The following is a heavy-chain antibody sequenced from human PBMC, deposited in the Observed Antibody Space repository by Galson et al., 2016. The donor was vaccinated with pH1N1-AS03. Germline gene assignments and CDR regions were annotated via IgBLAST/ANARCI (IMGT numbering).Heavy chain of an antibody. Sequence: QSGAEVKKPGESLKISCQGSGYNFMDYWIGWVRQMPGNGLEWMGIIDPDDSDTRYSPSFQGQVPIPAEKSISTAYLQWSSLKPSDTAIHSCARPRNDRLFSDAFDIWGQGTMVIVSS. CDR3: ARPRNDRLFSDAFDI. D-gene: IGHD1-14*01. V-gene: IGHV5-51*01. J-gene: IGHJ3*02. CDR1: GYNFMDYW. CDR2: IDPDDSDT.